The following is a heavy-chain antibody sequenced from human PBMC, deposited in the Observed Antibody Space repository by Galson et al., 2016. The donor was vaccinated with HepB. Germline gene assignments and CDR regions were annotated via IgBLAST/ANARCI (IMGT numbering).Heavy chain of an antibody. CDR3: ARCRKYLRVNGLDP. Sequence: SLRLSCAASGFTFENYAMNWVRQAPGKGLEWVSAVNGAGGFTYYADSVKGRFTISRDDSKNTLYLQMNSLRTEDTAVYYCARCRKYLRVNGLDPWGQGTLVIVSS. CDR1: GFTFENYA. J-gene: IGHJ5*02. CDR2: VNGAGGFT. V-gene: IGHV3-23*01. D-gene: IGHD2-2*01.